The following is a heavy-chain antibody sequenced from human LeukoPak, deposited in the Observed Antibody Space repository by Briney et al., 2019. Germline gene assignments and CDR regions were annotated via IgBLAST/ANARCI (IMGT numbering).Heavy chain of an antibody. D-gene: IGHD3-3*01. CDR3: AKEYDLWHEQGNWFET. V-gene: IGHV3-23*01. J-gene: IGHJ5*02. CDR2: INDDTP. Sequence: GGSLRLSCTTSGFSFNTYSMSWVRQAPGKGLEWVSAINDDTPYYTDSVKGRFTVSRDNSRDTLYLHLNSLKAEDTAIYYCAKEYDLWHEQGNWFETWGQGVLVTVSS. CDR1: GFSFNTYS.